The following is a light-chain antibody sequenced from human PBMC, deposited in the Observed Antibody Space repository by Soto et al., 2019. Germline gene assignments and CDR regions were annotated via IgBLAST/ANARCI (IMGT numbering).Light chain of an antibody. CDR3: VQHSTFPFA. CDR1: QGIRRD. J-gene: IGKJ3*01. Sequence: DIQMTQSPSSLSASVGDRVTITCRASQGIRRDLAWYQQKPGKAPKRLIYTAPTFESGAPSRFSGTGSGTDFPLTICGLQPDDFATYYCVQHSTFPFAFGPGTTVDV. V-gene: IGKV1-17*01. CDR2: TAP.